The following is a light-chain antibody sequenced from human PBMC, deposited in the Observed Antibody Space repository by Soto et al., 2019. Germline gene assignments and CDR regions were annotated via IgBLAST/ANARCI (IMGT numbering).Light chain of an antibody. CDR1: QDISNS. CDR2: GAS. CDR3: QQFKSYPLT. J-gene: IGKJ3*01. Sequence: AIPLTQSPSSLSASVGHRVTITCRASQDISNSLAWYQQKPGNAPNLLIYGASTLGIGVSSRFSGSGSGTDFTLTIGSLQPEDYGTYYCQQFKSYPLTFGPGTKVNVK. V-gene: IGKV1-13*02.